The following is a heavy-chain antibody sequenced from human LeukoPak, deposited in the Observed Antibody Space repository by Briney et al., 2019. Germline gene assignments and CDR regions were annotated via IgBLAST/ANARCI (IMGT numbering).Heavy chain of an antibody. Sequence: SQTLSLTCTVSGGSIRSGDFYWRWIRQPPGTGLEWIGYIYYSGSTNYNPSLKSRVAISKDTSKNQFSLRLNSVTAADTAIYYCARNAGYSDLNFWGQGVLVTVSS. CDR2: IYYSGST. J-gene: IGHJ4*02. CDR1: GGSIRSGDFY. V-gene: IGHV4-30-4*01. CDR3: ARNAGYSDLNF. D-gene: IGHD3-22*01.